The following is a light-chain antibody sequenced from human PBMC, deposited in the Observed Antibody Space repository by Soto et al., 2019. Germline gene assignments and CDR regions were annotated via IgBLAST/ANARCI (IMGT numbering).Light chain of an antibody. Sequence: EIVLTQSPATLSLSPGERATLSCRASQSVSSYLAWYQQKPGQAPRLLIYDASNRATGIPPRFSGSGSGTDVTFPFGSLEPEEFAVYYCQRRSNWPPTFDPVTKVDIK. CDR3: QRRSNWPPT. CDR2: DAS. CDR1: QSVSSY. V-gene: IGKV3-11*01. J-gene: IGKJ3*01.